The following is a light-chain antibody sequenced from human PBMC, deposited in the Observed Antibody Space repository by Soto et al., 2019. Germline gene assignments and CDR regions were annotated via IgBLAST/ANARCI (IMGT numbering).Light chain of an antibody. V-gene: IGKV3-15*01. J-gene: IGKJ1*01. Sequence: EIVMTQSPASLSVPPGERATLSCRASQSVSTNFAWYLQKPGQAHRLLIYGAYTRATAVQARFTASGSGTEFTLSISSLQSDEFGVYYCQQYNNWPWTFGQGTKVDIK. CDR2: GAY. CDR1: QSVSTN. CDR3: QQYNNWPWT.